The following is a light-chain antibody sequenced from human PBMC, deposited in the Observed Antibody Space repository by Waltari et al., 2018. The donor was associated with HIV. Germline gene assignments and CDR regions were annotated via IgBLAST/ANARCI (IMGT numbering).Light chain of an antibody. Sequence: QSVLTQPPSVSGAPGQRVTIACPGGSSNLGAGYDVHWYRKFPGTAPKLLIYETKKRPSGVPDRFSGSKSGTSASLAITGLQAEDEADYYCQSFDSSLSAVIFGGGTKLTVL. CDR2: ETK. CDR3: QSFDSSLSAVI. CDR1: SSNLGAGYD. J-gene: IGLJ2*01. V-gene: IGLV1-40*01.